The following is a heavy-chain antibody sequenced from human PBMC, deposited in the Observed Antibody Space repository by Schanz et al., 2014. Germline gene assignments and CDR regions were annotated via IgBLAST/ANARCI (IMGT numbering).Heavy chain of an antibody. Sequence: QVRMQESGPGLVKPSQTLSLTCTVSGGSISRGTHYWTWIRQSPGKGLEWIGEVHPSGTTNYNPSLSYRVTMSVDASKNQFSLKLTSVTAADTAVYYCARGVRRYDILTGHYCVDSFDIWGQGTMVTVSS. V-gene: IGHV4-30-4*08. CDR2: VHPSGTT. D-gene: IGHD3-9*01. J-gene: IGHJ3*02. CDR3: ARGVRRYDILTGHYCVDSFDI. CDR1: GGSISRGTHY.